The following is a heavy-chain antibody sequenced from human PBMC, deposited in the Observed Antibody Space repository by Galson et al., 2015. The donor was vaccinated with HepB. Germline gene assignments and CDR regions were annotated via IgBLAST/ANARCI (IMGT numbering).Heavy chain of an antibody. CDR1: GFSVSNHW. CDR2: IKQDGSEK. Sequence: SLRLSCAASGFSVSNHWMNWVRQAPGKGLEWVAIIKQDGSEKHYVDSVNGRFTISRDNDKNAVFLQMSSLRAEDTAVYYCARGAGFLIDFWGQGTLATVSS. D-gene: IGHD3-3*01. CDR3: ARGAGFLIDF. J-gene: IGHJ4*02. V-gene: IGHV3-7*01.